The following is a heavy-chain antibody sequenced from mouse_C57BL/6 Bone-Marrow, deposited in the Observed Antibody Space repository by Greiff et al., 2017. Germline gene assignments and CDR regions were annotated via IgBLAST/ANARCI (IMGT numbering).Heavy chain of an antibody. V-gene: IGHV14-3*01. J-gene: IGHJ4*01. D-gene: IGHD2-3*01. Sequence: EVQLQQSVAELVRPGATVKLSCTASGFNIKNTYMHWVKQRPEQGLEWIGRIDPANGNTKYAPKFQGKATITADTSSNTAYLQLSSLTSEDTASYYCAIYDGYPHYAMDYWGQGTSVTVSS. CDR1: GFNIKNTY. CDR3: AIYDGYPHYAMDY. CDR2: IDPANGNT.